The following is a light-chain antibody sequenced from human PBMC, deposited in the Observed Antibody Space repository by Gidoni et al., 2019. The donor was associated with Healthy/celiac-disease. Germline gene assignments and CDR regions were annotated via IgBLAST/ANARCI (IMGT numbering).Light chain of an antibody. Sequence: DIQMTQSPSTLSASVGDRVTITCRASQSISSWLAWYQQKPGKAPKLLIYDASSLESGVPSRFSGSGSGTEFTLTISSLQPDDFATYYCQQYNSYPPYTFXXXTKLEIK. CDR1: QSISSW. CDR3: QQYNSYPPYT. J-gene: IGKJ2*01. CDR2: DAS. V-gene: IGKV1-5*01.